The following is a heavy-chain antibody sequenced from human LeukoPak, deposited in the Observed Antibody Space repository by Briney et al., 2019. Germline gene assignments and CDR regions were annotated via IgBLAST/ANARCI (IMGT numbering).Heavy chain of an antibody. V-gene: IGHV4-38-2*02. D-gene: IGHD3-9*01. Sequence: SETLSLTCTVSGYSISSGYYWGWIRQPPGRGLEWIGSIYHSGSTNYNPSLKSRVTISVDTSKNQFSLKLSSVTAADTAVYYCARGTTYDILTGLNWFDPWGQGTLVTVSS. CDR1: GYSISSGYY. CDR2: IYHSGST. J-gene: IGHJ5*02. CDR3: ARGTTYDILTGLNWFDP.